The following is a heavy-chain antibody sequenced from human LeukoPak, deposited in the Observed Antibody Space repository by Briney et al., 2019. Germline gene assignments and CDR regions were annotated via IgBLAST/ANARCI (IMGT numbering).Heavy chain of an antibody. D-gene: IGHD2-2*01. J-gene: IGHJ5*02. CDR2: INHSGST. V-gene: IGHV4-34*01. CDR1: GGSFSGYY. CDR3: ARIVGSTSFHGWFGP. Sequence: SETLSLTCAVYGGSFSGYYWSWIRQPPGKGLEWIGEINHSGSTNYNPSLKSRVTISVDTSKNQFSLKLSSVTAADTAVYYCARIVGSTSFHGWFGPWGQGTLVTVSS.